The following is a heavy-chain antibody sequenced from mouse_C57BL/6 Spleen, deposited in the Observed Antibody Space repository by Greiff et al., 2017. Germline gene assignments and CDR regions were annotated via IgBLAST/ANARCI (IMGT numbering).Heavy chain of an antibody. V-gene: IGHV1-19*01. Sequence: VQLQQSGPVLVKPGASVKMSCKASGYTFTDYYMNWVKQSHGKSLEWIGVINPYNGGTSYNQKFKGKATLTVDKSSSTAYMELNSLTSEDSAVYYCARRNSYYYGSSYKDYFDYWGQGTTLTVSS. CDR1: GYTFTDYY. CDR2: INPYNGGT. D-gene: IGHD1-1*01. J-gene: IGHJ2*01. CDR3: ARRNSYYYGSSYKDYFDY.